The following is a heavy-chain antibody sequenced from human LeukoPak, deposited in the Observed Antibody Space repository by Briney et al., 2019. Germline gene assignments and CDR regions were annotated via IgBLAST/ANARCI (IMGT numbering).Heavy chain of an antibody. V-gene: IGHV4-59*08. Sequence: SETLSLTCSVSGGSIIGHWWSWIRQPPGKGLEWIGNVFYSGSNNYNPSLKSRLTISLDTSKNQFSLNLRSVTATDTAMYYCARRNTADASIDFWGQGTLVTASS. J-gene: IGHJ4*02. CDR1: GGSIIGHW. CDR2: VFYSGSN. CDR3: ARRNTADASIDF. D-gene: IGHD4-17*01.